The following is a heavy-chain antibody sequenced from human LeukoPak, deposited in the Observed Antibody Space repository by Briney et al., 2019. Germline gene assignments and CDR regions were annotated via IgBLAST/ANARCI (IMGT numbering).Heavy chain of an antibody. J-gene: IGHJ4*02. Sequence: SETLSLTCTVSGGSIRSYYWSWIRQPPGKGLEWIGYVYYSGNTHYSPSLKSRVTISLDTSKSQFSLNLTSVTAADTAVYYCARGYYEFDYWGQGTLVTVSS. CDR3: ARGYYEFDY. CDR1: GGSIRSYY. D-gene: IGHD3-22*01. V-gene: IGHV4-59*12. CDR2: VYYSGNT.